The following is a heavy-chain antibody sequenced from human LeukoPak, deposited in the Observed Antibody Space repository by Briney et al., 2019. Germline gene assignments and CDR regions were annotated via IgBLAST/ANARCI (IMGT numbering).Heavy chain of an antibody. V-gene: IGHV1-3*01. CDR1: GYTFTSYA. CDR3: ARDLGYCTGGTCYPNWFDP. D-gene: IGHD2-15*01. CDR2: INAGNDNT. J-gene: IGHJ5*02. Sequence: GASVKVSCKASGYTFTSYAMHWVRQAPRQRLEWMGWINAGNDNTKYSQKFQGRVTITRDTSASTAYMELNSLRSEDTAVYYCARDLGYCTGGTCYPNWFDPWGQGTLVTVSS.